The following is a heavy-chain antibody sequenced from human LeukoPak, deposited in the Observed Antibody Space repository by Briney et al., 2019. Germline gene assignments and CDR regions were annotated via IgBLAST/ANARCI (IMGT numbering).Heavy chain of an antibody. CDR3: ARGDIVATTAAFDY. D-gene: IGHD5-12*01. J-gene: IGHJ4*02. V-gene: IGHV4-59*01. CDR2: IYYSGST. CDR1: GDSISSYY. Sequence: PSETLSLTCTVSGDSISSYYWSWIRQPPGRGLEWIGYIYYSGSTNYNPSLKSRVTISVDTSKNQFSLKLSSVTAADTAVYYCARGDIVATTAAFDYWGQGTLVTVSS.